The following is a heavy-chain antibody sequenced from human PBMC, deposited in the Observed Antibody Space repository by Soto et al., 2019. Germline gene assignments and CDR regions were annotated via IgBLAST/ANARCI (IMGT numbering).Heavy chain of an antibody. Sequence: PGGSLRLSCAASGFTFSSYAMSWVRQAPGKGLEWVSAISGSGGSTYYADSVKGRFTISRDNSKNTLYLQMNSLRAEDTAVYYCAKIRSGGSYNAADYWGQGTLVTVSS. CDR2: ISGSGGST. J-gene: IGHJ4*02. V-gene: IGHV3-23*01. D-gene: IGHD2-15*01. CDR1: GFTFSSYA. CDR3: AKIRSGGSYNAADY.